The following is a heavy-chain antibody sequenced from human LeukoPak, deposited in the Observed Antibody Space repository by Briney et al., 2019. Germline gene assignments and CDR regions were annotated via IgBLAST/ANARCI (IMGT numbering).Heavy chain of an antibody. J-gene: IGHJ6*03. CDR3: ARGTYYYYMDV. V-gene: IGHV3-33*01. Sequence: GGSLRLSCAASGFTFSSYGMHWVRQAPGKGLEWVAVIWCDGSNKYYADSVKGRFTISRDNSKNTLYLQMNSLRAEDTAVYYCARGTYYYYMDVWGKGTTVTVSS. CDR2: IWCDGSNK. CDR1: GFTFSSYG.